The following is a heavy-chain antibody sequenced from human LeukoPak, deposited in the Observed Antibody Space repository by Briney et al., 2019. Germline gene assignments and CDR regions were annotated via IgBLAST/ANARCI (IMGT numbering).Heavy chain of an antibody. CDR2: IYSADTT. CDR1: GFTVSSNF. J-gene: IGHJ4*02. CDR3: ARLHHDSSGYYLDY. Sequence: PGGSLRLSCAASGFTVSSNFMSWVRQAPGKGLEWVSVIYSADTTYYADSVKGRFTISRDNSKNTLYLQMNSLRVEDTAVYYCARLHHDSSGYYLDYWRQGTLVTVSS. V-gene: IGHV3-53*01. D-gene: IGHD3-22*01.